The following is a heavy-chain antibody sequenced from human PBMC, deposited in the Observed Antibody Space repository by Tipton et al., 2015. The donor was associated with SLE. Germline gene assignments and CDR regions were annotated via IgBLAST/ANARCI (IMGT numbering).Heavy chain of an antibody. D-gene: IGHD7-27*01. CDR2: INTDGSAT. CDR3: AGNWGYGAFDI. Sequence: SLRLSCAASGFTFSSYWMHWVRQAPGKGLVWVSYINTDGSATGYADSVKGRFTISRDNAKNMLYLQMNSLRAGDTAVYYCAGNWGYGAFDIWGQGTMVTVSS. V-gene: IGHV3-74*01. CDR1: GFTFSSYW. J-gene: IGHJ3*02.